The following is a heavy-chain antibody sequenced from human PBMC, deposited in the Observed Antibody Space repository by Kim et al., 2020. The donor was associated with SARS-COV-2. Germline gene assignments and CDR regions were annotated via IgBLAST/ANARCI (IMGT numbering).Heavy chain of an antibody. J-gene: IGHJ4*02. CDR3: ASSYYYDSSGYYDRYYFDY. CDR1: GGTFSSYA. V-gene: IGHV1-69*13. Sequence: SVKVSCKASGGTFSSYAISWVRQAPGQGLEWMGGIIPIFGTANYAQKFQGRVTITADESTSTAYMELSSLRSEDTAVYYCASSYYYDSSGYYDRYYFDYWGQGTLVTVSS. CDR2: IIPIFGTA. D-gene: IGHD3-22*01.